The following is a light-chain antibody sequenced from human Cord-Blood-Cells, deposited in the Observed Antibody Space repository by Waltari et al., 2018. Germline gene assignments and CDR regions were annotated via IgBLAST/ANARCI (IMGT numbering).Light chain of an antibody. V-gene: IGLV2-11*01. CDR1: SSDVGGYNY. CDR2: DVS. CDR3: CSYAGSFPVV. Sequence: QSALTQPRSVSGSPGQSVTISCTGTSSDVGGYNYVSWYQQHPGKAPKLMICDVSKRPSGVPDRFSGSKCGNTASLTISGLQAEDEADYYCCSYAGSFPVVFGGGTKLTVL. J-gene: IGLJ2*01.